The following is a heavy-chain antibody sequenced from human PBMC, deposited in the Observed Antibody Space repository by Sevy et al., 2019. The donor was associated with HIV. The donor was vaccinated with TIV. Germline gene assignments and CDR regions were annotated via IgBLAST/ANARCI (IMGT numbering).Heavy chain of an antibody. CDR2: IRSKANIYVT. Sequence: GGSLRLSCAASGFTFSGSAMHWVRQASGKGLEWVGRIRSKANIYVTAYAASVKGRVTISRDDSKNTSCLQMNSLKTEDKAVYYCTGDSSSSYYFDYWGQGTLVTVSS. CDR3: TGDSSSSYYFDY. V-gene: IGHV3-73*01. J-gene: IGHJ4*02. CDR1: GFTFSGSA. D-gene: IGHD6-13*01.